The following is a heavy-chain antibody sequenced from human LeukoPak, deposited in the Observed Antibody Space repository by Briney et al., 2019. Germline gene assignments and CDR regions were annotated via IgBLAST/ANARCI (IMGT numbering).Heavy chain of an antibody. J-gene: IGHJ5*02. Sequence: GGSLRLSCAASGFTFTNFAMNWVRQAPGKGLEWVSSISESGDDTAYADSVKGRFTISRDNSRNTLYLQMISLRAEDPAVYYCAKQFVDVWGQGTLVTVPS. CDR1: GFTFTNFA. V-gene: IGHV3-23*01. D-gene: IGHD5-24*01. CDR2: ISESGDDT. CDR3: AKQFVDV.